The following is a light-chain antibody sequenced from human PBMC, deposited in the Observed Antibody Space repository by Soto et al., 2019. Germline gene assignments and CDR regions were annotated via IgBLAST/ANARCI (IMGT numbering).Light chain of an antibody. Sequence: QSALTQPPSASGSPGQSVTISCTGTSSNVGAYNYVSWYQQYPGKAPRLMVYEVSKRPSGVPDRFSGSKSGNTASLTVSGPQAEDEADYYCSSFAENSNVFFGGGTKLPVL. CDR1: SSNVGAYNY. V-gene: IGLV2-8*01. J-gene: IGLJ2*01. CDR3: SSFAENSNVF. CDR2: EVS.